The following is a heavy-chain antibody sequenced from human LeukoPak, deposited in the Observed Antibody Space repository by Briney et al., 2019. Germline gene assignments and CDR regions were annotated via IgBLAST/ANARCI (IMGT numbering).Heavy chain of an antibody. Sequence: GGSLRLSCAASGFTFSSYWMHWVRQAPGKGLVWVSRINSDGSSTSYADSVKGRFTISRDNAKNTLYLQMNSLRAEDAAVYYCARVPYGEGAFDIWGQGTMVTVSS. CDR1: GFTFSSYW. D-gene: IGHD3-10*01. CDR2: INSDGSST. J-gene: IGHJ3*02. V-gene: IGHV3-74*01. CDR3: ARVPYGEGAFDI.